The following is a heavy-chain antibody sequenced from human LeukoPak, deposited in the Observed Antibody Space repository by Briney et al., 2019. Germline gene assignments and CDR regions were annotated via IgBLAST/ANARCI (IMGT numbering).Heavy chain of an antibody. Sequence: PGGSLRLSCAASGFTFSSYSMNWVRQAPGKGLEWVSSIGSSGYYMFYADSVKGRFTMSRDNAKNSLFLQMNSLRPEDTAVYYCARDSDLSHWGQGTLVTVSS. CDR2: IGSSGYYM. J-gene: IGHJ4*02. CDR1: GFTFSSYS. V-gene: IGHV3-21*01. D-gene: IGHD3-10*01. CDR3: ARDSDLSH.